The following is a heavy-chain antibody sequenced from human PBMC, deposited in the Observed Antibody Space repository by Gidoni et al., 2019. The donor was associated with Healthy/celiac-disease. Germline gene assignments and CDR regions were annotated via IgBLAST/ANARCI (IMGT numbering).Heavy chain of an antibody. J-gene: IGHJ5*02. CDR3: AKGRGIVVVPASKRPNWFDP. V-gene: IGHV3-23*01. D-gene: IGHD2-2*01. Sequence: GKGLEWVSAISGSGGSTYYADSVKGRFTISRDNSKNTLYLQMNSLRAEDTAVYYCAKGRGIVVVPASKRPNWFDPWGQGTLVTVSS. CDR2: ISGSGGST.